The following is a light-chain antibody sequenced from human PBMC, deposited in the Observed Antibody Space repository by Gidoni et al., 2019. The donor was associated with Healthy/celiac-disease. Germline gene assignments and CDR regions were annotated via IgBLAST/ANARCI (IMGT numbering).Light chain of an antibody. CDR2: DDS. V-gene: IGLV3-21*02. CDR1: NMGSKR. J-gene: IGLJ2*01. Sequence: SYVLTQPPSVSVAPGQTARITCGGNNMGSKRVHWYQQKTGQAPVLVVYDDSDRPSGIPERFSGSNSGNTATLTISRVEAGDEADYYCQVWDSSSDHPVVFGGGTKLTVL. CDR3: QVWDSSSDHPVV.